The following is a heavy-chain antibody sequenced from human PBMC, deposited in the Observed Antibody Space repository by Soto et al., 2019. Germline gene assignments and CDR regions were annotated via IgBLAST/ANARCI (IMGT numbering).Heavy chain of an antibody. V-gene: IGHV3-30-3*01. CDR2: ISYDGNTQ. J-gene: IGHJ5*02. CDR3: AKETNAYEINL. CDR1: GFIFSGYA. Sequence: VQLVESGGGVVQPGRSLRLSCAASGFIFSGYAMHWVRQAPGKGLEWVAVISYDGNTQYYADSVKGRFTVSRDNSNNMLYVQLNNLRDGDTAIYYCAKETNAYEINLWGQGTLVTVSS. D-gene: IGHD3-9*01.